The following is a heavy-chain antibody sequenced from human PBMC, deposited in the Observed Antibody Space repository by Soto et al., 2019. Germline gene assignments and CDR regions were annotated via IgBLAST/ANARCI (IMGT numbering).Heavy chain of an antibody. V-gene: IGHV3-48*03. Sequence: GGSLRLSCAASGFTFSSYEMNWVRQAPGKGLQWLSYISSSGSTIYYADSVKGRFTISRDNAKNSLYLQMNSLSAEDTAVYYCAMQLVRPLYYYYGMDVWGQGTTVTVSS. CDR2: ISSSGSTI. D-gene: IGHD6-6*01. CDR3: AMQLVRPLYYYYGMDV. CDR1: GFTFSSYE. J-gene: IGHJ6*02.